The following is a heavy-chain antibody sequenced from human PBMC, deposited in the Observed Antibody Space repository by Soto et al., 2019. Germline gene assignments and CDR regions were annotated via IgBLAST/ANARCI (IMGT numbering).Heavy chain of an antibody. CDR3: AKVLDSSGWYPYYGIDV. J-gene: IGHJ6*02. Sequence: PGGSVRLSCAASGFTFTSYAMSLVRQAPGKGLEWVSAITSSVYSTYYADSVKGRFTISRDNSKKTMYLQMNSMRAEDTAVYYCAKVLDSSGWYPYYGIDVWGQGTTVTLS. CDR1: GFTFTSYA. CDR2: ITSSVYST. D-gene: IGHD6-19*01. V-gene: IGHV3-23*01.